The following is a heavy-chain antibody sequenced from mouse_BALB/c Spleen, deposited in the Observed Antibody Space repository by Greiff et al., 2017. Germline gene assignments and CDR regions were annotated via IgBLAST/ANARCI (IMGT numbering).Heavy chain of an antibody. CDR1: GFSLTSYG. CDR2: IWAGGST. J-gene: IGHJ4*01. Sequence: VKVVESGPGLVAPSQSLSITCTVSGFSLTSYGVHWVRQPPGKGLEWLGVIWAGGSTNYNSALMSRLSISKDNSKSQVFLKMNSLQTDDTAMYCCARLKYDFCSSWAMDYWGQGTSVTVSS. V-gene: IGHV2-9*02. CDR3: ARLKYDFCSSWAMDY. D-gene: IGHD1-1*01.